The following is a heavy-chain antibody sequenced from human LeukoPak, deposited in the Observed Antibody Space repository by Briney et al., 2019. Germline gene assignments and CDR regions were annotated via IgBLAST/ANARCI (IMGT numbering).Heavy chain of an antibody. D-gene: IGHD3-9*01. V-gene: IGHV3-7*01. CDR3: AREWSLTGHNWFDP. Sequence: GGSLRLSCAASGLTFSNYWMSWVRQAPGKGLEWVANIKHDGSETYYVDSVKGRFTMSRDNAKNSLYRQMNNLTAEDTAVYYCAREWSLTGHNWFDPWGQGTLVTVSS. CDR2: IKHDGSET. J-gene: IGHJ5*02. CDR1: GLTFSNYW.